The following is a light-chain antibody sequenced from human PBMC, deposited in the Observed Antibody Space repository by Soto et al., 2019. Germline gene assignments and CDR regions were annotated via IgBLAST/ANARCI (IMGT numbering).Light chain of an antibody. CDR1: QSVSSNF. J-gene: IGKJ5*01. Sequence: EIVLTQSPGTLSLSPGERATLSCRASQSVSSNFLAWYQQRPGQAPRLLIYGASSRATGIPDRFSGSGSGTDFTLTISRLEPEDFAVYYCQQYGSSPQTFGQGTRLE. CDR2: GAS. CDR3: QQYGSSPQT. V-gene: IGKV3-20*01.